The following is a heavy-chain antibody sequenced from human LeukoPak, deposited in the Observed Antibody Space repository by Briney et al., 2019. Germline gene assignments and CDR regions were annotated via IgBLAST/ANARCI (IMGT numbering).Heavy chain of an antibody. CDR3: ARGSIAAAGRRFDP. J-gene: IGHJ5*02. CDR2: MNPNSGNT. Sequence: AASVKVSCKASGYTFTSYDINWVRQATGQGLEWMGWMNPNSGNTGYAQKFQGRVTMTRNTSISTAYMELSSLRSEDTAVYYCARGSIAAAGRRFDPWGQGTLVTVSS. D-gene: IGHD6-13*01. V-gene: IGHV1-8*01. CDR1: GYTFTSYD.